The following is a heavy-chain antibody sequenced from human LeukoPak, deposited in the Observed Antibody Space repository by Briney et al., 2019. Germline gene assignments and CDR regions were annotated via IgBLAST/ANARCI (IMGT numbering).Heavy chain of an antibody. CDR2: ISGSGGST. V-gene: IGHV3-23*01. Sequence: GGSLRLSCAASGFTFSSYAMSWVRQAPGKGLEWVSAISGSGGSTYYADSVKGGFTISRDNSKNTVYLQMNSLRAEDTAVYYCAKVYYYDSSGYFPPYYFDYWGQGTLVTVSS. D-gene: IGHD3-22*01. CDR3: AKVYYYDSSGYFPPYYFDY. J-gene: IGHJ4*02. CDR1: GFTFSSYA.